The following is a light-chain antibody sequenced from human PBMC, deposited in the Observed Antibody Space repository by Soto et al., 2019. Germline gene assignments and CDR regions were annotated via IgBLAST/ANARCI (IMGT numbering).Light chain of an antibody. CDR2: DVS. CDR3: CSYGGSYQV. CDR1: SSDVGGYNY. V-gene: IGLV2-11*01. J-gene: IGLJ2*01. Sequence: QSALTQPRSVSGSPGQSVTISCTGTSSDVGGYNYVSWYQQHPGKAPKLMIYDVSKRPSGVPDRFSGSKSGNTASLTISGLQAEDEADYYCCSYGGSYQVFGGGTLLSVL.